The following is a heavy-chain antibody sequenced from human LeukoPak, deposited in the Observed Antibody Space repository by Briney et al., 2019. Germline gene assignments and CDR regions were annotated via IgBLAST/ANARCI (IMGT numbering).Heavy chain of an antibody. D-gene: IGHD5-18*01. CDR1: GYTFTSYA. Sequence: ASVKVSCKASGYTFTSYAMNWVRQAPGQGLEWMGWINTNTGNPTYAQGFTGRFVFSLDTSVSTAYLQISSLKAEDTAVYYCAREDSEIIQLWEGFDPWGQGTLVTVSS. CDR2: INTNTGNP. J-gene: IGHJ5*02. V-gene: IGHV7-4-1*02. CDR3: AREDSEIIQLWEGFDP.